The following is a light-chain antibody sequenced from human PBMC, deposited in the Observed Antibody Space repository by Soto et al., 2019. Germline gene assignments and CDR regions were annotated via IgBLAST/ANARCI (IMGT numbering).Light chain of an antibody. V-gene: IGKV1-5*03. Sequence: DIQMTQSPSTLSGSVGDRVTITCRASQTISSWLAWYQQKPGKAPKLLIYKASTLKSGVPSRFSGSGSGTQFTLTLSRLQPDDFANYYCQHYNNYSEAFGQGTKVELK. J-gene: IGKJ1*01. CDR3: QHYNNYSEA. CDR2: KAS. CDR1: QTISSW.